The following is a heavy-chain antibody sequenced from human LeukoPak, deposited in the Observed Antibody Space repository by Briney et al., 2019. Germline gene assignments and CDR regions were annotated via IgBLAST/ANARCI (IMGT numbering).Heavy chain of an antibody. CDR1: GGSFSGYY. V-gene: IGHV4-34*01. Sequence: SETLSLTCAVYGGSFSGYYWSWIRQPPGKGLELIGEINHSGSTNYNPSLKSRVTISVDTSKNQFSLKLSSVTAADTAVYYCARGQVGLLWTAFYPWGKGTLVTVS. CDR3: ARGQVGLLWTAFYP. CDR2: INHSGST. D-gene: IGHD3-10*01. J-gene: IGHJ5*02.